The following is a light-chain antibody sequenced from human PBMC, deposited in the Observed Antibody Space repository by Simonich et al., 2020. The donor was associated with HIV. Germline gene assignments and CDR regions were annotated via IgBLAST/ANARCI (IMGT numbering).Light chain of an antibody. CDR1: QSVSSN. J-gene: IGKJ2*01. Sequence: EIVMTQSPATLSVSPGERATLPCSASQSVSSNLAWYQQKPGQAPRLLIYGASTRATGIPARFSGSGSGTEFTLTISGMQSEDFVVYYCQQYNNWLYTFGQGTKLEIK. CDR3: QQYNNWLYT. V-gene: IGKV3-15*01. CDR2: GAS.